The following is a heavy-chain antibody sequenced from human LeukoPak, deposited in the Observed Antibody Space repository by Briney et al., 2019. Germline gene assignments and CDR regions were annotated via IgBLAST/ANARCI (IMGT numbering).Heavy chain of an antibody. V-gene: IGHV3-64D*09. D-gene: IGHD7-27*01. CDR1: GFTFSSYD. CDR3: GRFTRSGDSVY. J-gene: IGHJ4*02. Sequence: GGSLRLSCSASGFTFSSYDMYWVRQAPGKGPEYVSGITSNGGSTYHADSVKGRFTISRDNSKNTLYLQMSGLRAEDTAVYYCGRFTRSGDSVYWGQGTLVTVSS. CDR2: ITSNGGST.